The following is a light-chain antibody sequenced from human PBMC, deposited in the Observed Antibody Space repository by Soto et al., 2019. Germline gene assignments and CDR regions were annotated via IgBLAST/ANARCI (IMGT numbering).Light chain of an antibody. CDR3: QHYGHALWA. Sequence: VLTQSPCTLSLSPGERATLSCRASHIVTSNYLAWYQQKPGQSPRLLMSGASKRATGVPDRFSGSGSGTDFTLTISRLEPEDFAVYYCQHYGHALWAFGQGTKVDIK. CDR1: HIVTSNY. CDR2: GAS. J-gene: IGKJ1*01. V-gene: IGKV3-20*01.